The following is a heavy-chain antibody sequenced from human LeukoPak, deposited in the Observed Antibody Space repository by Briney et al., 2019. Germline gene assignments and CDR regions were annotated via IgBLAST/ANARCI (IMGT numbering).Heavy chain of an antibody. CDR3: AKDPSEFFDY. D-gene: IGHD3-10*01. CDR2: ISGSGGST. J-gene: IGHJ4*02. CDR1: GFTFSSYA. Sequence: PGGSLRLSCAACGFTFSSYAMSWVRRAPGKGLEWVSAISGSGGSTYYADSVKGRFTISRDNSKNTLYLQMNSLRAEDTAVYYCAKDPSEFFDYWGQGTLVTVSS. V-gene: IGHV3-23*01.